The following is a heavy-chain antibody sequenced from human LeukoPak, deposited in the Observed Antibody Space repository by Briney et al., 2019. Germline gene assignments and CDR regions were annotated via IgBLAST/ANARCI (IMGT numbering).Heavy chain of an antibody. D-gene: IGHD5-18*01. CDR1: GFTFGSHA. V-gene: IGHV3-23*01. J-gene: IGHJ4*02. Sequence: GGSLRLSCEASGFTFGSHAMYWVRQAPGKGLEWVAGICGGSPHYADSVKGRFTISRDNSRNTVYLQVNSLRAEDTAVYYCGKTTVGYSSGQKPAWPVDYWGQGTLVTVSS. CDR3: GKTTVGYSSGQKPAWPVDY. CDR2: ICGGSP.